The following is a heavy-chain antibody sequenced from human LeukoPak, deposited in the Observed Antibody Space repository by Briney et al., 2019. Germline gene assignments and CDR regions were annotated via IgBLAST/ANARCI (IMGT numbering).Heavy chain of an antibody. V-gene: IGHV1-69*05. D-gene: IGHD6-13*01. J-gene: IGHJ4*02. Sequence: SVKVSCKASGYTFTSYYMHWVRQAPGQGLEWMGRIIPIFGTANYAQKFQGRVTITTDESTSTAYMELSSLRSEDTAVYYCARDDGIAAAYYFDYWGQGTLVTVSS. CDR1: GYTFTSYY. CDR2: IIPIFGTA. CDR3: ARDDGIAAAYYFDY.